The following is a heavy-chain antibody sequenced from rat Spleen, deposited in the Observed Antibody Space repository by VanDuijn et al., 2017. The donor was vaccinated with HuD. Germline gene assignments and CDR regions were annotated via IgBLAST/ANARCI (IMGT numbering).Heavy chain of an antibody. CDR2: ISYGDSSGHSST. CDR3: ARRHYGYTDYFDY. D-gene: IGHD1-9*01. Sequence: EVQLVESGGGLVQPGRSVKLSCTASGFTFSNSYMAWVRQAPARGLEWVATISYGDSSGHSSTYYRDSVKGRFTISRDNAKSTLSLQMDSLRSEDTATYYCARRHYGYTDYFDYWGQGVMVTVSS. CDR1: GFTFSNSY. J-gene: IGHJ2*01. V-gene: IGHV5-25*01.